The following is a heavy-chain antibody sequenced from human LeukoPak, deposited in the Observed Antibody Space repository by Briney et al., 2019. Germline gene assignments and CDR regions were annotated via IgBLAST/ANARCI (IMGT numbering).Heavy chain of an antibody. CDR3: ARGGRTYDYVWGSYRYVGPYGIDV. D-gene: IGHD3-16*02. CDR2: TI. Sequence: TIYYADSVKGRFTISRDNAKNSLYLQMNSLRAEDTAVYYCARGGRTYDYVWGSYRYVGPYGIDVWGQGTTVTVSS. V-gene: IGHV3-48*03. J-gene: IGHJ6*02.